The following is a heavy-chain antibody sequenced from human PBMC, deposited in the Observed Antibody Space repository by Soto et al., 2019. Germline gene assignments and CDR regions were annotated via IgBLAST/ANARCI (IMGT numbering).Heavy chain of an antibody. Sequence: QVQLVQSGAEVKKPGSSVKVSCRASGDTFSSYTVNWVRQAPGRGLEWLGRIIPVLGTTDYAQKFKGRVTITADKSTNIVYMELSSLRSEDRAVYYCARRRYCGYDCYHKQYYGMDVWGQGTTVTVAS. CDR1: GDTFSSYT. J-gene: IGHJ6*02. V-gene: IGHV1-69*08. CDR3: ARRRYCGYDCYHKQYYGMDV. D-gene: IGHD2-21*02. CDR2: IIPVLGTT.